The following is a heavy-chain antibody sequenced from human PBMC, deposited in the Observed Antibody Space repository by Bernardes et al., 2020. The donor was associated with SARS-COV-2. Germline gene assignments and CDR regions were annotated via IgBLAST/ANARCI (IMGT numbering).Heavy chain of an antibody. CDR3: ARDLGYCTNGVCSP. J-gene: IGHJ5*02. V-gene: IGHV3-74*01. D-gene: IGHD2-8*01. CDR2: INPDGTST. CDR1: VFTFSSSW. Sequence: GSIRFSYAASVFTFSSSWMHWVRPTRGKGLVWVSRINPDGTSTSYADSVKGRFTISRDNAKNTLYLQMNSLRAEDTAVYYCARDLGYCTNGVCSPWGQGTLVTVSS.